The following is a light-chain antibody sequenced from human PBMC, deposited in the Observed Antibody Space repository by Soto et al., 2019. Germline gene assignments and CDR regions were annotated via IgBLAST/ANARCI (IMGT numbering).Light chain of an antibody. CDR1: SSNIGAGYD. J-gene: IGLJ2*01. CDR3: QSFDSSLSVV. CDR2: GNN. V-gene: IGLV1-40*01. Sequence: QSVLTQPPSVSGAPGQRVTISCTGSSSNIGAGYDVHWYQHLPGTAPKLLIYGNNNRPSGVPDRFSGSKSGTSASLAITGLQAEDETHYYCQSFDSSLSVVFGGGTKLTV.